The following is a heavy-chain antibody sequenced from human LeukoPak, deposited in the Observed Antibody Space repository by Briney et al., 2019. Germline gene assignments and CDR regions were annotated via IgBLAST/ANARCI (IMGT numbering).Heavy chain of an antibody. J-gene: IGHJ2*01. D-gene: IGHD3-10*01. Sequence: SQTLSLTCTVSGGSISSGDYYWSWIRQPPGKGLGWIGYIYYSGSTYYNPSLKSRVTISVDTSKNQFSLKLSSVTAADTAVYYCARESSESGRYFDLWGRGTLVTVSS. V-gene: IGHV4-30-4*01. CDR1: GGSISSGDYY. CDR3: ARESSESGRYFDL. CDR2: IYYSGST.